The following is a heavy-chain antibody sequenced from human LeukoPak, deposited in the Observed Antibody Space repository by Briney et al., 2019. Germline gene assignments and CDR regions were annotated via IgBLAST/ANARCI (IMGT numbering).Heavy chain of an antibody. CDR3: AKERHSYSSSWYDNWFDP. CDR2: ISGSGGST. Sequence: PGGSLRLSCAASGFTFSSHAMSWVRQAPGKGLEWVSAISGSGGSTYYADSVKGRFTISRDNSKNTLYLQMNSLRAEDTAVYYCAKERHSYSSSWYDNWFDPWGQGTLVTVSS. D-gene: IGHD6-13*01. J-gene: IGHJ5*02. CDR1: GFTFSSHA. V-gene: IGHV3-23*01.